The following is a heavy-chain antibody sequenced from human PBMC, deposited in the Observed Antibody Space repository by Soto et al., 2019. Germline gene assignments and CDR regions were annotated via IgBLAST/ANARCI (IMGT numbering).Heavy chain of an antibody. J-gene: IGHJ4*02. V-gene: IGHV3-15*01. D-gene: IGHD3-22*01. CDR3: ARGLYYYDSRGYWGY. Sequence: GGSLRLSCAASGFTFSNAWMSWVRQAPGKGLEWVGRIKSKTDGGTTDYAAPVKGRFTISRDDSKNTLYLQMNSLRDEDTAVYYCARGLYYYDSRGYWGYWGQGTLVTVSS. CDR1: GFTFSNAW. CDR2: IKSKTDGGTT.